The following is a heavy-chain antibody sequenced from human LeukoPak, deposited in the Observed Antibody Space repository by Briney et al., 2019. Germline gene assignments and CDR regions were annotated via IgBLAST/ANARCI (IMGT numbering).Heavy chain of an antibody. Sequence: EASVKVSCKASGYTFTSYGISWVRQAPGQGLEWMGWISAYNGNTNYAQKLQGRVTMTTDTSTSTAYMELRSLRSDDTAVYYCARVPQNPPGYYDYVGGSYLYTDIDYGGQGPLVTVSP. J-gene: IGHJ4*02. V-gene: IGHV1-18*01. CDR1: GYTFTSYG. CDR2: ISAYNGNT. CDR3: ARVPQNPPGYYDYVGGSYLYTDIDY. D-gene: IGHD3-16*02.